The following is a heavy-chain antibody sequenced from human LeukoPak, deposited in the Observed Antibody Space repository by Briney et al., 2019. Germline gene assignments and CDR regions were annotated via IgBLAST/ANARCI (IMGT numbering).Heavy chain of an antibody. Sequence: PGGSLRLSCAASGFTFSSYSMNWVRQAPGKGLEWVSSISSSSSYIYYADSVKGRFTISRDNARNSLYLQMNSLRAEDTAVYYCARAFGIAVAGDYFDYWGQGTLVTVSS. CDR2: ISSSSSYI. J-gene: IGHJ4*02. CDR3: ARAFGIAVAGDYFDY. CDR1: GFTFSSYS. V-gene: IGHV3-21*01. D-gene: IGHD6-19*01.